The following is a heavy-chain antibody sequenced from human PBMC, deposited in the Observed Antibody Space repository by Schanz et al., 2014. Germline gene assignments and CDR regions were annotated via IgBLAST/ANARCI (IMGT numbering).Heavy chain of an antibody. D-gene: IGHD3-9*01. J-gene: IGHJ4*02. Sequence: QLLESGGTVVQPGGSLRVSCAASGFTFTNYAMTWVRQAPGKGLEWVSGISGSGGSTYDADSVKGRFTISRDNSKNTLYLQMNSLRAEDTAVYYCAKDHAGSDILTALGNWGQGTLVTVSS. V-gene: IGHV3-23*01. CDR1: GFTFTNYA. CDR2: ISGSGGST. CDR3: AKDHAGSDILTALGN.